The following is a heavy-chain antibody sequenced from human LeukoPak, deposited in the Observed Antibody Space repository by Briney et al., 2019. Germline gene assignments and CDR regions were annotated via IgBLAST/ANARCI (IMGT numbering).Heavy chain of an antibody. CDR3: ARGATCSGGSCYPIL. CDR2: IIPIFGTA. V-gene: IGHV1-69*13. D-gene: IGHD2-15*01. CDR1: GGTFSSYA. Sequence: ASVQVSCKASGGTFSSYAISWVRQAPGQGLEWMGGIIPIFGTANYAQKFQGRVTITADESTSTAYMELSSLRSEDTAVYYCARGATCSGGSCYPILWGQGTLVTVSS. J-gene: IGHJ4*02.